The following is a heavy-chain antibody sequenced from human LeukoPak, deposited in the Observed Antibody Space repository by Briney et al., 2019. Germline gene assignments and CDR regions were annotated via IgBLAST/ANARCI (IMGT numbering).Heavy chain of an antibody. J-gene: IGHJ4*02. Sequence: ASVKVSCKSSGCTFSSYAISWVRQAPGQGLEWMGGIITIFGTANYAQKFQGRVTITADESTSTAYMELSSLRSEDTAVYYCARAGYFDGLPGNYWGQGTLVTVSS. CDR1: GCTFSSYA. V-gene: IGHV1-69*13. CDR2: IITIFGTA. CDR3: ARAGYFDGLPGNY. D-gene: IGHD3-9*01.